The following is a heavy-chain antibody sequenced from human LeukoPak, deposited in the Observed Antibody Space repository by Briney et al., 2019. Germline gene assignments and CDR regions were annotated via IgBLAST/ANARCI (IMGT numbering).Heavy chain of an antibody. D-gene: IGHD4-17*01. CDR1: GFTFNTYW. J-gene: IGHJ2*01. Sequence: GGSLRLSCAASGFTFNTYWMLWARQAPGKGLVWVSRIKSDGTSTSYADSVKGRFTISRDNAKNTLYLQMNSLRAEDTAVYYCAIGHGDFPVNYCFHLGGRGTLVTVSS. CDR2: IKSDGTST. V-gene: IGHV3-74*01. CDR3: AIGHGDFPVNYCFHL.